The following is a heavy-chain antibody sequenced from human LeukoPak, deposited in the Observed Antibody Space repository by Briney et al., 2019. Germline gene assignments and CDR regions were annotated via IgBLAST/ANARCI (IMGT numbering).Heavy chain of an antibody. CDR1: GGTFSSYA. CDR3: ARVGPSTPPSAHYYYMDV. V-gene: IGHV1-69*04. D-gene: IGHD1-14*01. CDR2: IIPILGVA. Sequence: GASVKVSCKASGGTFSSYAISWVRQAPGQGLEWMGRIIPILGVANYAQKFQGRVTITADKSTSTAYMELRSLRSDDTAVYYCARVGPSTPPSAHYYYMDVWGKGTTVTVSS. J-gene: IGHJ6*03.